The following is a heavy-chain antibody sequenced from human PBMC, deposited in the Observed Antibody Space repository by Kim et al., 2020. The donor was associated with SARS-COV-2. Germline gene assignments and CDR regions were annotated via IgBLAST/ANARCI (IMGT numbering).Heavy chain of an antibody. J-gene: IGHJ4*02. D-gene: IGHD3-9*01. CDR1: GFTFSSYA. CDR3: VKVLPFGYYDILTGFDY. Sequence: GGSLRLSCSASGFTFSSYAMHWVRQAPGKGLEYVSAISSNGGSTYYADSVKGRFTISRDNSKNTLYLQMSSLRAEDTAVYYCVKVLPFGYYDILTGFDYWGQGTLVTVSS. CDR2: ISSNGGST. V-gene: IGHV3-64D*09.